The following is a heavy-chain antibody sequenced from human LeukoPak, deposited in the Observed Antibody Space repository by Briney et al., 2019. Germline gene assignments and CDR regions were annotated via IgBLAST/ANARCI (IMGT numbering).Heavy chain of an antibody. CDR1: GFTSSSYW. Sequence: PGGSLRLSCAASGFTSSSYWMHWVRQAPGKGLVWVSRIKSDGSTTNYADSVKGRFTISRHNSKNTLYLQMNSLRAEDTAVYYCARATYSGNDHSGAFDIWGQGTMVTVSS. D-gene: IGHD5-12*01. J-gene: IGHJ3*02. CDR2: IKSDGSTT. V-gene: IGHV3-74*01. CDR3: ARATYSGNDHSGAFDI.